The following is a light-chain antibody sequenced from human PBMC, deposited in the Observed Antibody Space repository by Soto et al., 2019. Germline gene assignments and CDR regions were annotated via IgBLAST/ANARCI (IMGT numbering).Light chain of an antibody. CDR2: AAS. V-gene: IGKV1-39*01. CDR3: QQSYSTPRT. CDR1: QSIASY. Sequence: DIQMTQSPSSLSASVGDRVTITCRASQSIASYLNWYQQKPGKAPKLLIYAASNLQTGVPSRFSGSGSGTDFTLTISSXQPEDFATYYCQQSYSTPRTFGQGTKVDIK. J-gene: IGKJ1*01.